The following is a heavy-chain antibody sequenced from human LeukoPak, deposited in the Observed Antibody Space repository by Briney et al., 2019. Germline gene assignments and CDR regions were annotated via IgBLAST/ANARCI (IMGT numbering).Heavy chain of an antibody. Sequence: GGSLRLSCAASGFTFSSYAMSWVRQAPGKGLEWVSAISDSGSTYYADSVKGRFTISRDNSKNTLYLQMNSLRAEDTAVYYCAKDSPYAYYGSGSYWDYWGQGTLVTVSS. V-gene: IGHV3-23*01. CDR2: ISDSGST. J-gene: IGHJ4*02. CDR1: GFTFSSYA. D-gene: IGHD3-10*01. CDR3: AKDSPYAYYGSGSYWDY.